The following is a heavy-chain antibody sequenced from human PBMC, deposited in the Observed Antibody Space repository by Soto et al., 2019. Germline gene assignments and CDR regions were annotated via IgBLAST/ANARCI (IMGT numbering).Heavy chain of an antibody. V-gene: IGHV5-51*01. J-gene: IGHJ6*02. CDR1: GYSFTSYW. CDR3: ATSPYDFWSGYYGMDV. D-gene: IGHD3-3*01. Sequence: GESLKISCKGSGYSFTSYWIGWVRQMPGKGLEWMGIIYPGDSDTRYSPSFQGQVTISADKSISTAYLQWSSLKASDTAMYYCATSPYDFWSGYYGMDVWGQGTTVTVSS. CDR2: IYPGDSDT.